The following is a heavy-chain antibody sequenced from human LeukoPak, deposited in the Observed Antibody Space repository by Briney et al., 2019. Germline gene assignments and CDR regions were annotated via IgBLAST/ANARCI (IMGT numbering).Heavy chain of an antibody. Sequence: SETLSLTCTVSGGSISSYYWSWIRQPAGKGLEWIGRIYTSGSTNYNPSLKSRVTMSVDTSKNQFSLKLSSVTAADTAVYYCARDVLWVGGLRAYNWFDPCGQGTLVTVSS. CDR3: ARDVLWVGGLRAYNWFDP. D-gene: IGHD3-10*01. V-gene: IGHV4-4*07. J-gene: IGHJ5*02. CDR2: IYTSGST. CDR1: GGSISSYY.